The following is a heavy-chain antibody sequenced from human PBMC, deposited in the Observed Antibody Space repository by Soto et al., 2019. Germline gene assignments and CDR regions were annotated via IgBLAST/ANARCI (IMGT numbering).Heavy chain of an antibody. D-gene: IGHD6-13*01. CDR1: GFTFSSYG. CDR3: ARDQTYSSSSAQGVDY. Sequence: QVQLVESGGGVVQPGRSLRLSCAASGFTFSSYGMHWVRQAPGKGLEWVAFIWYEGSNKNYADSVKGRFTISRDNSKNTLYLQMNSLRAEDTAVYYCARDQTYSSSSAQGVDYWGQGTLVTVSS. J-gene: IGHJ4*02. V-gene: IGHV3-33*01. CDR2: IWYEGSNK.